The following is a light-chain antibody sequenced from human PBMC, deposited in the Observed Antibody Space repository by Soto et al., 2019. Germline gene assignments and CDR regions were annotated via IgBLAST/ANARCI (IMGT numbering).Light chain of an antibody. CDR2: GAS. V-gene: IGKV1D-12*01. CDR3: QEAKSLPST. J-gene: IGKJ5*01. Sequence: DIPMTQSPSSVSASVGDRVTITCRASQGINSWLAWYQQKPGKAPKLLIYGASRLQNGVPSRFSDSGSGTDVTLPISSRQPEDFANYYCQEAKSLPSTFGQGTRLEIK. CDR1: QGINSW.